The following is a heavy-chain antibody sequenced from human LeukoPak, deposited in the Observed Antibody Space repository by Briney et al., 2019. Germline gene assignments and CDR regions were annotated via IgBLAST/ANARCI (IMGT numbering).Heavy chain of an antibody. Sequence: GGSLRLSCAASGFTFSSYGMHWVRQAPGKGLEWVAFIRYDGSNKYYADSVKGRFTISRDNSKNTLYLQMNSLRAEDTAVYYCAKGFHDSSGYPLDYWGQGTLVTVSS. V-gene: IGHV3-30*02. CDR3: AKGFHDSSGYPLDY. D-gene: IGHD3-22*01. CDR2: IRYDGSNK. CDR1: GFTFSSYG. J-gene: IGHJ4*02.